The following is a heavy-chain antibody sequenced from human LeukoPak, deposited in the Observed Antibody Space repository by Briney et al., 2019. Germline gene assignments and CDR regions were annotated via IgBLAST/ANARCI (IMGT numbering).Heavy chain of an antibody. Sequence: ASVKVSCKASGYTFTSYDINWVRQATGQGLEWMGWMNPNSGNTGYAQKFQGRVTMTRNTSISTAYMELSSLRSEDTAVYYCARGWGVGGWDLTRPEFDYWGQGTLVTVSS. V-gene: IGHV1-8*01. J-gene: IGHJ4*02. CDR3: ARGWGVGGWDLTRPEFDY. CDR2: MNPNSGNT. CDR1: GYTFTSYD. D-gene: IGHD6-19*01.